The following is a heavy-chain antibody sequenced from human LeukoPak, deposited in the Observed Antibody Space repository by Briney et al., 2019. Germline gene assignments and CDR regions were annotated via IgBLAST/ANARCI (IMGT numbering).Heavy chain of an antibody. J-gene: IGHJ6*03. CDR2: ISYDGSNK. Sequence: GGSLRLSCAASGFAFSTLTMNWVRQAPGKGLEWVAVISYDGSNKYYADSVKGRFTISRDNSKNTLYLQMNSLRAEDTAVYYCAGESGATTSYYMDVWGKGTAVTVS. V-gene: IGHV3-30*14. CDR3: AGESGATTSYYMDV. D-gene: IGHD1-26*01. CDR1: GFAFSTLT.